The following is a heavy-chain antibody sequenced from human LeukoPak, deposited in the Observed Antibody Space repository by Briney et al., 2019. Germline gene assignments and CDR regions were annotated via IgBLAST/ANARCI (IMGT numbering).Heavy chain of an antibody. D-gene: IGHD2-21*02. V-gene: IGHV3-30*18. CDR3: AKERIVVVTATGSDY. J-gene: IGHJ4*02. Sequence: PGGSRKPPLQALGLTLSTNGMPGSRKAPGKGLGWGAVISYDGSNKYYADSVKGRFTISRDNSKNTLYLQMNSLRAEDTAVYYCAKERIVVVTATGSDYWGQGTLVTVSS. CDR1: GLTLSTNG. CDR2: ISYDGSNK.